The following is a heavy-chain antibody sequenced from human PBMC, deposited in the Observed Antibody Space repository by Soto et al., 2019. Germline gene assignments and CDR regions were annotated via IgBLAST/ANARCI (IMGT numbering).Heavy chain of an antibody. Sequence: QVQLVQSGGEVKKPGASVKVSCKASGYTFTNYGISWVRQAPGQGLEWMGWINVYNGNTKYAQKVQGRVTMTTDTSTSPGYMELRSLRSDDTAVYYCARGVGSGSYYNQYNWFDPWGQGTLVTVSS. CDR2: INVYNGNT. V-gene: IGHV1-18*01. J-gene: IGHJ5*02. D-gene: IGHD3-10*01. CDR3: ARGVGSGSYYNQYNWFDP. CDR1: GYTFTNYG.